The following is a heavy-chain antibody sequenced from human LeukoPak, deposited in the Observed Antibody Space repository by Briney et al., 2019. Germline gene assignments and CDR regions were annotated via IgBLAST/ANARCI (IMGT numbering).Heavy chain of an antibody. V-gene: IGHV3-53*01. J-gene: IGHJ4*02. CDR1: GFTFSSYA. CDR3: ARDRGGYGRLDY. D-gene: IGHD5-18*01. Sequence: GGSLRLSCAASGFTFSSYAMSWVRQAPGKGLEWVSVIYSGGSTYYADSVKGRFTISRDNSKNTLYLQMNSLRAEDTAVYYCARDRGGYGRLDYWGQGTLVTVSS. CDR2: IYSGGST.